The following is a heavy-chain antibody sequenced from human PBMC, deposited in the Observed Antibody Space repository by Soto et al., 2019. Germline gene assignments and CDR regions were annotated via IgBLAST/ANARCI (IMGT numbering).Heavy chain of an antibody. CDR3: AKEFEMAHPHGMDV. CDR2: ISWDGGST. D-gene: IGHD3-9*01. Sequence: QPGGSLRLSCAASGFTFDDYTMHWVRQAPGKGLEWVSLISWDGGSTYYADSVKGRFTISRDNSKNSLHLQMNSLRTEDTALYYYAKEFEMAHPHGMDVWGQGTTVTVSS. J-gene: IGHJ6*02. V-gene: IGHV3-43*01. CDR1: GFTFDDYT.